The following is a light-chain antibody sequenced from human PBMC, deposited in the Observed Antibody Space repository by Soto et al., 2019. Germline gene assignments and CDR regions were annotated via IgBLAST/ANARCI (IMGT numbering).Light chain of an antibody. CDR3: QQYGSSPWT. V-gene: IGKV3-20*01. CDR2: GGS. J-gene: IGKJ1*01. CDR1: QSVSIAY. Sequence: EIVLTQSPGTLSLSPGERATLSCRASQSVSIAYLAWYQQRPGQAPRLLIYGGSSRATGVADTFSGGGSGTDFTLTISRLEPEDFAVYYCQQYGSSPWTFGQGTKVDI.